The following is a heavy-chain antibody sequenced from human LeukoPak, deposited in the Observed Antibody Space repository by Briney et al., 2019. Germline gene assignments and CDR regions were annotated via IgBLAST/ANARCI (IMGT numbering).Heavy chain of an antibody. V-gene: IGHV3-53*01. CDR1: GLSVSSTF. J-gene: IGHJ4*02. CDR2: LFGGGGT. Sequence: GGSLRLSCAASGLSVSSTFMSWVRQTPGKGLEWVSSLFGGGGTRYADSVMGRFTISRDNSKSTLYLQMNSLRAEDTAVYYCARTYTNNAGYYLYWGQGTLVTVSS. CDR3: ARTYTNNAGYYLY. D-gene: IGHD3-22*01.